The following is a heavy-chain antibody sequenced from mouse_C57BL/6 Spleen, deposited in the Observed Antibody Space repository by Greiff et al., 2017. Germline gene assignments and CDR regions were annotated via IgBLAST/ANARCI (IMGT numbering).Heavy chain of an antibody. J-gene: IGHJ1*03. CDR1: GYTFTSYW. D-gene: IGHD2-4*01. V-gene: IGHV1-59*01. Sequence: VQLQQPGAELVRPGTSVKLSCKASGYTFTSYWMHWVKQRPGQGLEWIGVIDPSDSYTNYNQKFKGKATLTVDTSSSTAYMQLSSLTSEDSAVYYCARGGLRRYFEVWGTGTTVTVSS. CDR3: ARGGLRRYFEV. CDR2: IDPSDSYT.